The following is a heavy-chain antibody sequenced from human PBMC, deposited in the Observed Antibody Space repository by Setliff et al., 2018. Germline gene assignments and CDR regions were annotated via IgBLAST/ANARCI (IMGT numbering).Heavy chain of an antibody. J-gene: IGHJ5*02. V-gene: IGHV3-15*01. CDR1: GFTFSNAW. CDR2: IKTRTDGETT. D-gene: IGHD3-10*01. Sequence: GGSLRLSCAASGFTFSNAWMSWVRQAPGKGLEWVGRIKTRTDGETTDYAAPVKGRFTISRDISKSTLYLHMNSLRAEDTAVYYCARDRGGTNPWFDPWGQGTLVTVSS. CDR3: ARDRGGTNPWFDP.